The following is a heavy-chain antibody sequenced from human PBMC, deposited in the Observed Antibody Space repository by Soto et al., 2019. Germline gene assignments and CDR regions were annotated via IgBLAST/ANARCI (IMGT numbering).Heavy chain of an antibody. Sequence: QLQLQESGSGLVKPSQTLSLTCAVSGGSISSGGYSWSWIRQPPGKGLEWIGYIYHSGSAYYNPYLKSRVTISVDRSKNQFSLILSSVTAADTAVYYCARAHYGDYGYGMDVWGQGTTVTVSS. CDR2: IYHSGSA. J-gene: IGHJ6*02. CDR3: ARAHYGDYGYGMDV. D-gene: IGHD4-17*01. CDR1: GGSISSGGYS. V-gene: IGHV4-30-2*01.